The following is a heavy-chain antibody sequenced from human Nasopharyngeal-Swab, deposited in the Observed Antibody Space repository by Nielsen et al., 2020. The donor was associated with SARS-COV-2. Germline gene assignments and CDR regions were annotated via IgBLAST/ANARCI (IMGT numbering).Heavy chain of an antibody. J-gene: IGHJ6*02. V-gene: IGHV1-69*01. CDR3: ARGLTTVTTYYYYGMDV. Sequence: WVRQAPGQGLEWMGGIIPIFGTANYAQKFQGRVTITADESTGTAYMELSSLRSEDTAVYYCARGLTTVTTYYYYGMDVWGQGTTVTVSS. D-gene: IGHD4-11*01. CDR2: IIPIFGTA.